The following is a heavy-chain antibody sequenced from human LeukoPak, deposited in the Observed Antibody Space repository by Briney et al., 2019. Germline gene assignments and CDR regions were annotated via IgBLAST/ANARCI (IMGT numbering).Heavy chain of an antibody. CDR1: GYPFTKWG. D-gene: IGHD1-14*01. CDR2: VHPDNGNT. CDR3: ATGPRNDP. J-gene: IGHJ5*02. Sequence: ASVKVSCKTSGYPFTKWGINWERQAAGQGLEWLGWVHPDNGNTYYAQRFRGRVTMSRDTSTTTAYMELSGLRSNDTAVYFCATGPRNDPWGQGTLVTVSS. V-gene: IGHV1-8*01.